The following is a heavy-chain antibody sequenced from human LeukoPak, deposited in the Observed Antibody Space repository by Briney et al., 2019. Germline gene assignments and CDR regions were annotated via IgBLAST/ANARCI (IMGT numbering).Heavy chain of an antibody. V-gene: IGHV3-33*01. CDR2: IWYDGSNK. CDR3: ARGPLNYDFDY. D-gene: IGHD3-16*01. Sequence: GGSLRLSCAASGFTFSSYGMHWVRRAPGKGLEWVAVIWYDGSNKYYADSVKGRFTISRDNSKNTLYLQMNSLRAEDTAVYYCARGPLNYDFDYWGQGTLVTVSS. J-gene: IGHJ4*02. CDR1: GFTFSSYG.